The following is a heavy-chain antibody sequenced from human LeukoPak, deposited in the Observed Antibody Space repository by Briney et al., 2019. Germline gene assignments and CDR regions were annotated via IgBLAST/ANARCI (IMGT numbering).Heavy chain of an antibody. D-gene: IGHD3-10*01. Sequence: TGGSLRLSCAASGFTFSSYAMSWVRQAPGKGLEWVSAISGSGGSTYYADSVKGRFTISRDNSKNTLYLQMNSLRAEDTAVYYCAKDEFEYYYGSGSQGYFDYWGQGTLVTVSS. CDR3: AKDEFEYYYGSGSQGYFDY. CDR2: ISGSGGST. V-gene: IGHV3-23*01. CDR1: GFTFSSYA. J-gene: IGHJ4*02.